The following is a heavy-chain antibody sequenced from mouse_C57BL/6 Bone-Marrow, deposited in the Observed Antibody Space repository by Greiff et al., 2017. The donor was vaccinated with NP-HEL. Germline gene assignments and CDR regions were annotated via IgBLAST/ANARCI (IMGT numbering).Heavy chain of an antibody. CDR3: ASFITTARGYFDV. V-gene: IGHV1-64*01. Sequence: QVQLKQPGAELVKPGASVKLSCKASGYTFTSYWMHWVKQRPGQGLEWIGMIHPNSGSTNYNEKFKSKATLTVDKSSSTAYMQLSSLTSEDSAVYYCASFITTARGYFDVWGTGTTVTVSS. J-gene: IGHJ1*03. CDR1: GYTFTSYW. CDR2: IHPNSGST. D-gene: IGHD1-1*01.